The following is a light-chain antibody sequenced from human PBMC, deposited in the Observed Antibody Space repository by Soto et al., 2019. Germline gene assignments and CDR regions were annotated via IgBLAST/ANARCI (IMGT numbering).Light chain of an antibody. CDR3: SSYTSSSTLI. CDR1: SRDVGGYNF. J-gene: IGLJ2*01. CDR2: EVT. Sequence: QSALTQPASVSGSPGQSIIISCTGTSRDVGGYNFVSWYQQHPGKAPKFLIYEVTNRPSGISDRFSGSKSGNTASLTISGLQPEDEAVYYCSSYTSSSTLIFGGGTKVTVL. V-gene: IGLV2-14*01.